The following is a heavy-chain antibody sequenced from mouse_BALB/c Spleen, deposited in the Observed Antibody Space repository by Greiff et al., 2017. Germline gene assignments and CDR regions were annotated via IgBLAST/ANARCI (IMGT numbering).Heavy chain of an antibody. CDR2: IWSGGST. CDR3: ARSDYRYMFAY. V-gene: IGHV2-2*02. Sequence: VKLMESGPGLVQPSQSLSITCTVSGFSLTSYGVHWVRQSPGKGLEWLGVIWSGGSTDYNAAFISRLSISKDNSKSQVFFKMNSLQANDTAIYYCARSDYRYMFAYWGQGTLVTVSA. J-gene: IGHJ3*01. CDR1: GFSLTSYG. D-gene: IGHD2-14*01.